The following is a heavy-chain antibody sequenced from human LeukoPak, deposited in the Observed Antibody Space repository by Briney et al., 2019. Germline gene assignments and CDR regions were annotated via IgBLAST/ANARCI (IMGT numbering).Heavy chain of an antibody. CDR2: IHYSDST. CDR1: GGSISNYF. Sequence: SETLSLTCTVSGGSISNYFWSWIRQPPGKGLECIGYIHYSDSTNYNPSLKSRVTVSVDTSKNQFSLKLSSVTAADTAVYYCARFPGSAEYRHYYYMDVWGKGTTVTVSS. V-gene: IGHV4-59*01. D-gene: IGHD2-15*01. CDR3: ARFPGSAEYRHYYYMDV. J-gene: IGHJ6*03.